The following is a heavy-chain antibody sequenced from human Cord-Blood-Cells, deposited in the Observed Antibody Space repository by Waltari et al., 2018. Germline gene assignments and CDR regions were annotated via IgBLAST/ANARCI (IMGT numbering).Heavy chain of an antibody. Sequence: QVQLVQSGAEVKKPGSSVKVSCKASGGTFSSYAISWVRQAPGQGLEWMGRTIPTVGIANSAQKFQGRGQITADKSTSTAYMELSSLRSEDTAGYYCAGGTGDCDAFDIWGQGTMVTVSS. V-gene: IGHV1-69*09. CDR3: AGGTGDCDAFDI. CDR2: TIPTVGIA. J-gene: IGHJ3*02. CDR1: GGTFSSYA. D-gene: IGHD7-27*01.